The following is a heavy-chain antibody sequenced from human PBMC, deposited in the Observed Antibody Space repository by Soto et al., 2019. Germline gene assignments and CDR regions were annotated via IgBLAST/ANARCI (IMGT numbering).Heavy chain of an antibody. J-gene: IGHJ4*02. CDR1: GFTFSSYG. V-gene: IGHV3-30*18. CDR3: AKDYYGGGIVVVPAAPANDY. Sequence: GGSLRLSCAASGFTFSSYGMHWVRQAPGKGLEWVAVISYDGSNKYYADSVKGRFTISRDNSKNTLYLQMNSLRAEDTAVYYCAKDYYGGGIVVVPAAPANDYWGQGTLVTVSS. CDR2: ISYDGSNK. D-gene: IGHD2-2*01.